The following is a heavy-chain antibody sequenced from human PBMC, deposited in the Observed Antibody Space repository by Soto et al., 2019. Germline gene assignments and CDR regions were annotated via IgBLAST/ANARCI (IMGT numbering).Heavy chain of an antibody. Sequence: QVQLQESGPGLVKPSQTLSLTCTVSGGSISSGGYYWTWIRQHPGKGLEWIGYIYYSGSTYYNPSLKCRVTISVDTSKHQFSLKLGSLIAADTSMYYCARSVFPWGQGTLVTVSS. CDR3: ARSVFP. J-gene: IGHJ5*02. CDR2: IYYSGST. CDR1: GGSISSGGYY. V-gene: IGHV4-31*03.